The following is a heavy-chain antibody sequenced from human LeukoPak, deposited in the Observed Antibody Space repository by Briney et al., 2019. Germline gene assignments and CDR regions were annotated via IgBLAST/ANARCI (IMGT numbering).Heavy chain of an antibody. Sequence: RSKAYGGTTEYAASVKGRFTISRDDSKSIAYLQMNSLKTEDTAVYYCTRDGRVRGVIMVDYWGQGTLVTVSS. J-gene: IGHJ4*02. CDR3: TRDGRVRGVIMVDY. V-gene: IGHV3-49*02. CDR2: RSKAYGGTT. D-gene: IGHD3-10*01.